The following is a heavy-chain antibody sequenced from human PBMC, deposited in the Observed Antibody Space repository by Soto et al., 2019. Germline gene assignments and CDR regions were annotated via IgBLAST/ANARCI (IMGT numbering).Heavy chain of an antibody. D-gene: IGHD1-1*01. CDR1: GASIKSRNYF. V-gene: IGHV4-39*02. Sequence: SETLSLTCTVSGASIKSRNYFWGWIRQPPGKGLEFVGSIHSSGGTYYNPSLKSRVTVSVDLSNSHFSLSLKSLTATDTAVYYCARLAEPATGHNDFDFWGQGTLVTVYS. J-gene: IGHJ4*02. CDR2: IHSSGGT. CDR3: ARLAEPATGHNDFDF.